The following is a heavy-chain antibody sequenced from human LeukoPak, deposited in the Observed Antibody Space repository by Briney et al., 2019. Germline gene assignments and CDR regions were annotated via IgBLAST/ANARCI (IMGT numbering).Heavy chain of an antibody. CDR1: GGTFSSYA. Sequence: ASVKVSCKASGGTFSSYAISWVRQAPGQGLEWMGGIIPIFGTTNYAQKFQGRVTITADESTSTAYMELSSLRSEDTAVYSCARVEMATIDAFDIWGQGTMVNVSS. D-gene: IGHD5-24*01. CDR2: IIPIFGTT. J-gene: IGHJ3*02. CDR3: ARVEMATIDAFDI. V-gene: IGHV1-69*13.